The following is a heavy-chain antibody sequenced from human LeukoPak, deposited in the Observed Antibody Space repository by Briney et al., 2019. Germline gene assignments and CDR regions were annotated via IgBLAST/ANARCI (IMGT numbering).Heavy chain of an antibody. Sequence: PGGSLRLSCAASGFTFSSYEMNWVRQAPGKGLEWVSYISSSGSTIYYADSVKGRFTISRDNAKNSLYLQMNSLRAEDTAVYYCARTSSGHTLNAFDIWGQGTMVTVSS. V-gene: IGHV3-48*03. D-gene: IGHD6-19*01. CDR2: ISSSGSTI. CDR3: ARTSSGHTLNAFDI. J-gene: IGHJ3*02. CDR1: GFTFSSYE.